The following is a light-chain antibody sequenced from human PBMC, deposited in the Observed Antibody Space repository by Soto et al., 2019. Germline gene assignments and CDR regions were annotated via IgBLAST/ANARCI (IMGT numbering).Light chain of an antibody. CDR1: SSDVGDNPY. Sequence: QSALTQPASVSGSPGQSITISCTGSSSDVGDNPYVSWYQQHAGKAPKLIIYDVTNRPSGVSNRFSGSKSGNTASLTISGLPAEDEADYYCSSYRSSTTGVFGGGTKLTVL. J-gene: IGLJ3*02. V-gene: IGLV2-14*01. CDR3: SSYRSSTTGV. CDR2: DVT.